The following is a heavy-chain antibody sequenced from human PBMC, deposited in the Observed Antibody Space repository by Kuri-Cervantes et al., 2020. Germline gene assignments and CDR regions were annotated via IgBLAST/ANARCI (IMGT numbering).Heavy chain of an antibody. V-gene: IGHV4-59*01. CDR1: GGSISSYY. CDR2: IYYSGST. D-gene: IGHD3-3*01. J-gene: IGHJ6*02. Sequence: GSLRLSCTVPGGSISSYYWSWIRQPPGKGLEWFGYIYYSGSTYYNPSLESRVPISVDTSKSQCSLKLSSVTAVDTAVYYCARAKAIFGARKSGMDVWGQGTTVTVSS. CDR3: ARAKAIFGARKSGMDV.